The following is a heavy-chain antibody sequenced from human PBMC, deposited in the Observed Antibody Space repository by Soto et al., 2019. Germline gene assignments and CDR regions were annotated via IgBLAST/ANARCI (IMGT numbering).Heavy chain of an antibody. D-gene: IGHD4-17*01. V-gene: IGHV4-31*03. CDR3: ARDDLSMTTVTI. CDR1: GGSISSGGYY. Sequence: QVQLQESGPGLVKPSQTLSLTCTVSGGSISSGGYYWSWIRQHPGKGLEWIGYINYSGSTYYNPSLKSRVTISVDTSKNQFSLKLSSVTAADTAVYYCARDDLSMTTVTIWGQGTLVTVSS. CDR2: INYSGST. J-gene: IGHJ4*02.